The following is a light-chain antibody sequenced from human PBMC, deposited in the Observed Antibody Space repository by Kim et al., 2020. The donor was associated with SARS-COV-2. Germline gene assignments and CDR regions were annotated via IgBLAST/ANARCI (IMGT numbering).Light chain of an antibody. Sequence: SLSPGERVTLSCRASQSISSSLAWYQQKPGQAPRLLIYEASNRATGIPVSFSGSGSGTDFTLTISSLEPEDFAVYYCQQRSNWPRTFGQGTKLEI. CDR1: QSISSS. CDR2: EAS. V-gene: IGKV3-11*01. CDR3: QQRSNWPRT. J-gene: IGKJ2*01.